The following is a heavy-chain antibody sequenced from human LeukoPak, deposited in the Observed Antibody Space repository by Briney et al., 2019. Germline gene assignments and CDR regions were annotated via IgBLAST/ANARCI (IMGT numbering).Heavy chain of an antibody. CDR1: GFAFRSYG. V-gene: IGHV3-23*01. CDR3: ARRFDL. J-gene: IGHJ5*02. Sequence: GGSLRLSCAASGFAFRSYGMSWVRQARGKGLEWVSAISGSGGSTYYADSVRGRFTISRDNSKNTLHLQLNSLRAEDTAVYYCARRFDLWGQGTLVTVSS. CDR2: ISGSGGST.